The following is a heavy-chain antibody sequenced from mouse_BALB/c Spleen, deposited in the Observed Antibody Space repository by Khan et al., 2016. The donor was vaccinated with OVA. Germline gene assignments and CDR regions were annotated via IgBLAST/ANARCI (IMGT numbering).Heavy chain of an antibody. J-gene: IGHJ2*01. D-gene: IGHD1-2*01. CDR3: ASTARIKY. CDR2: ISYSGST. V-gene: IGHV3-2*02. Sequence: EVQLQESGPGLVKPSQSLSLTCTVTGYSITSGYGWNWIRQFPGNKLEWMGYISYSGSTNYNPSPKSRISITRDTSKNHFFLQLNSVTTEDTATYDCASTARIKYWGQGTTLTVSS. CDR1: GYSITSGYG.